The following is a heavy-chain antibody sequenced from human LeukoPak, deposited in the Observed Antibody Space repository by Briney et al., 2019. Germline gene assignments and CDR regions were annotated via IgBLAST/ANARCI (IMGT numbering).Heavy chain of an antibody. CDR1: RFTFSSYW. CDR3: ARTGDSSGYYWDYFDY. V-gene: IGHV3-7*01. CDR2: IKQDGSDK. J-gene: IGHJ4*02. D-gene: IGHD3-22*01. Sequence: PGGSLRLSCVASRFTFSSYWMSWVRQAPGKGLEWVANIKQDGSDKYYVDSVKGRFTISRDNAKNSLYLQMNSLGAEDTAVYFCARTGDSSGYYWDYFDYWGQGTLVTISS.